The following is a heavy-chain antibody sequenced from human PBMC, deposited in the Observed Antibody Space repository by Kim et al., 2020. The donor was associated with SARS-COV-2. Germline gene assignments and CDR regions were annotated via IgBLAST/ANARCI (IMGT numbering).Heavy chain of an antibody. V-gene: IGHV3-30-3*01. CDR2: ISYDGSNK. Sequence: GRSLRLSCAASGFTFSSYAMHWVRQAPGKGLEWVAVISYDGSNKYYADSVKGRFTISRDNSKNTLYLQMNSLRAEDTAVYYCARDIGSAFDIWGQGTMVTVSS. D-gene: IGHD2-15*01. J-gene: IGHJ3*02. CDR1: GFTFSSYA. CDR3: ARDIGSAFDI.